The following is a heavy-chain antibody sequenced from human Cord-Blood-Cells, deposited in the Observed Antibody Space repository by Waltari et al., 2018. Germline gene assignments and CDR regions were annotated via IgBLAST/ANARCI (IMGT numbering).Heavy chain of an antibody. J-gene: IGHJ3*02. V-gene: IGHV4-39*01. CDR3: ARLVAVAGLGPLDAFDI. CDR2: IYYRGST. CDR1: GGSISSSSYY. Sequence: QLQLQESGPGLVKPSETLSLTCTVSGGSISSSSYYWGWIRQPPGKGLEWIGSIYYRGSTYYNPSRKSRVTISVDTSKNQFSLKLSSVTAADTAVYYCARLVAVAGLGPLDAFDIWGQGTMVTVSS. D-gene: IGHD6-19*01.